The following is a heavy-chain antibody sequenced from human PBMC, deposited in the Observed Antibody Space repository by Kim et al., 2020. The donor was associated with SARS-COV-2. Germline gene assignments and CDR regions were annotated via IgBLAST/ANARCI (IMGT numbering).Heavy chain of an antibody. Sequence: GGSLRLSCVASGFTFSTSPMGWVRQAPGEGLEWVSRISWDGKRTYYADSVKGRVTMSSDKSKNTVYLHMNNLRGEDTAVYYCAKGVTNSGFDYWGQGAQV. CDR1: GFTFSTSP. J-gene: IGHJ4*02. CDR2: ISWDGKRT. V-gene: IGHV3-23*01. CDR3: AKGVTNSGFDY. D-gene: IGHD4-17*01.